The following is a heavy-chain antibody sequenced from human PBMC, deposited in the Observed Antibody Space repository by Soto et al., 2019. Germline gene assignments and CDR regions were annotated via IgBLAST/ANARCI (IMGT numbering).Heavy chain of an antibody. D-gene: IGHD2-8*01. CDR1: GYTLTELS. CDR2: FDPEDGET. CDR3: ATGITDCTNGVCWPFDY. J-gene: IGHJ4*02. Sequence: ASVKVSCKVSGYTLTELSMHWVRQAPGKGLEWMGGFDPEDGETIYAQKFQGRVTMTEETSTDTAYMELSSLRSEDTAVYYCATGITDCTNGVCWPFDYWGQGTLVTVSS. V-gene: IGHV1-24*01.